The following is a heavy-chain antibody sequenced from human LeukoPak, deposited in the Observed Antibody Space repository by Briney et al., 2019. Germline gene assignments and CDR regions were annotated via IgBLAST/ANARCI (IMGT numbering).Heavy chain of an antibody. CDR1: GFTFSSYA. CDR2: ISGSGGST. D-gene: IGHD2-2*01. CDR3: AKDSSSTRSFDY. V-gene: IGHV3-23*01. J-gene: IGHJ4*02. Sequence: GGSLRLSCAASGFTFSSYAMSWVRQAPGKGLEWVSAISGSGGSTYYADSVKGRFTISRDNSKNTLYLQMNSLRAEDSALYYCAKDSSSTRSFDYWGQGTLVTVSS.